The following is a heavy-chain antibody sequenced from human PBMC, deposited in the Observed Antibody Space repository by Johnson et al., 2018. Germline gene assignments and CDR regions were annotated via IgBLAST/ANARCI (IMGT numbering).Heavy chain of an antibody. CDR2: ISYDGSNK. V-gene: IGHV3-30-3*01. CDR3: ASLGAFDI. D-gene: IGHD3-16*01. J-gene: IGHJ3*02. Sequence: QVQLVQSGGGVVQPGRSXRLSCAAYGFTFSSYAMHWVRQAPGKGLEWVAVISYDGSNKYYADSVKGRFTISRDNSKNTLYLQMNSLRAEDTAGYYCASLGAFDIWGQGTMVTVSS. CDR1: GFTFSSYA.